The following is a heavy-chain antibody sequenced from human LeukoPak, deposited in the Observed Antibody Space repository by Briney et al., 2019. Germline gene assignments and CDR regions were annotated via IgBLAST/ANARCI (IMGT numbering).Heavy chain of an antibody. Sequence: GGSLRLSCAASGFTFSSYAMSWVRQAPGKGLEWVSAISGSGGSTYYADSVKGRFTISRDNFKNTLYLQMNSLRAEDTAVYYCAKVMGNDYGSGPQDAFDIWGQGTMVTVSS. CDR3: AKVMGNDYGSGPQDAFDI. V-gene: IGHV3-23*01. J-gene: IGHJ3*02. D-gene: IGHD3-10*01. CDR2: ISGSGGST. CDR1: GFTFSSYA.